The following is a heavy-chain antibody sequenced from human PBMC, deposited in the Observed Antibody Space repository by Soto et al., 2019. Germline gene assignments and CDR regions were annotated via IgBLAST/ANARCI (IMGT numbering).Heavy chain of an antibody. J-gene: IGHJ6*03. D-gene: IGHD2-2*02. CDR3: ATLIVDIVVVPPAIQYYYYMDV. CDR1: GGSISSSSYY. V-gene: IGHV4-39*01. Sequence: PSETLSLTCTVSGGSISSSSYYWGWIRQPPGKGLEWIGSIYYSGSTYYNPSLKSRVTISVDTSKNQFSLKLSSVTAADTAVYYCATLIVDIVVVPPAIQYYYYMDVWGKGTTVTVSS. CDR2: IYYSGST.